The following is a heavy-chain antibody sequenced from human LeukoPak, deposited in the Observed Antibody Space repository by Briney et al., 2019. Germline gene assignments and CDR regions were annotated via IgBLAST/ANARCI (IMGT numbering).Heavy chain of an antibody. D-gene: IGHD3-9*01. J-gene: IGHJ4*02. V-gene: IGHV3-21*01. CDR3: ARDSDILTGYSADFDY. Sequence: GGSLRLSCAASGFTFSSYSMNWVRQAPGKGLEWVSSISSSSSYIYYADSVKGRFTISRDNAKNSLYLQMNSLRAEDTAVYYCARDSDILTGYSADFDYWGQETLVTVSS. CDR2: ISSSSSYI. CDR1: GFTFSSYS.